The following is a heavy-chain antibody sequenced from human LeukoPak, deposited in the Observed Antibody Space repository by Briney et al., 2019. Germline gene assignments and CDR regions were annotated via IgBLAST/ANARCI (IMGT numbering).Heavy chain of an antibody. D-gene: IGHD3-16*01. CDR3: ASILGDGGHYMDV. J-gene: IGHJ6*03. CDR1: GYTFTSYG. Sequence: ASVKVSCKASGYTFTSYGISWVRQAPGQGLEWKGWISAYNGNTNYAQKLQGRVTMTRDTSISTAYMELSRLRSDDTAVYYCASILGDGGHYMDVWGKGTTVTVSS. V-gene: IGHV1-18*01. CDR2: ISAYNGNT.